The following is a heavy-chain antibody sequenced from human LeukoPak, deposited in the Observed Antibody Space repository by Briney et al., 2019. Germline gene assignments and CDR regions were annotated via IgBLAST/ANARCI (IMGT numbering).Heavy chain of an antibody. CDR3: AKYNGSEHFDY. Sequence: PSETLSLTCTVSGGSISGYYWGWIREPPGKGLEWIAYIHDSGNTNYNPSLESRVTISVETSKNQFSLKLSSVTAADTAVYYCAKYNGSEHFDYWGQGTLVIVSS. V-gene: IGHV4-59*08. CDR1: GGSISGYY. J-gene: IGHJ4*02. D-gene: IGHD1-26*01. CDR2: IHDSGNT.